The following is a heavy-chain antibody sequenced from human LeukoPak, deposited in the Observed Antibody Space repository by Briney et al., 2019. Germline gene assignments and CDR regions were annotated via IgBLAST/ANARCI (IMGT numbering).Heavy chain of an antibody. CDR1: GFTFSSYW. CDR3: ARGGGLDV. D-gene: IGHD3-16*01. V-gene: IGHV3-7*03. CDR2: INHNENVN. J-gene: IGHJ6*02. Sequence: GGSLRLSCAASGFTFSSYWMNWARQAPGKGLEWVASINHNENVNYYVDSVKGRFTISRDNAKNSLYLQMSNLRAEDTAVYFYARGGGLDVWGQGATVTVSS.